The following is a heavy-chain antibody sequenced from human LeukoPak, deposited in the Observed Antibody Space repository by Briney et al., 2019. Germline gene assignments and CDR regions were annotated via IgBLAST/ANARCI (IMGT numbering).Heavy chain of an antibody. V-gene: IGHV3-21*01. CDR2: ISSSSSYI. Sequence: GGSLRLSCVDSGFTFSTYSMNWVRQAPGKGLEWVSSISSSSSYIYYGDSVKGRFTISRDNAKNSLYLQMNSLRAEDTAVYYCARVTDYYDSSVPDYWGQGTLVTVSS. D-gene: IGHD3-22*01. CDR1: GFTFSTYS. CDR3: ARVTDYYDSSVPDY. J-gene: IGHJ4*02.